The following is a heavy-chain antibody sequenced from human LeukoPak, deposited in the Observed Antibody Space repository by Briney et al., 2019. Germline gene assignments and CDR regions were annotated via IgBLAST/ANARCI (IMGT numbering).Heavy chain of an antibody. Sequence: SQTLSLTCAISGDSVSSNSAAWNWIRQSPSRGLEWLGRTYYRSKWYNDYAVSVKSRITINPDTSKNQFSLQLNSVTPEDTAVYYCARDGSSSSGPFDYYMDVWGKGTTVTVSS. CDR3: ARDGSSSSGPFDYYMDV. D-gene: IGHD6-6*01. J-gene: IGHJ6*03. CDR2: TYYRSKWYN. V-gene: IGHV6-1*01. CDR1: GDSVSSNSAA.